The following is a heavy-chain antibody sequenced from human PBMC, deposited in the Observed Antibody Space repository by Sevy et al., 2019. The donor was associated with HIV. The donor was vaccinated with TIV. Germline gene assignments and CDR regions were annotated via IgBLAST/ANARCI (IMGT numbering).Heavy chain of an antibody. J-gene: IGHJ4*02. CDR1: EFIFSNFW. Sequence: GGSLRLSCAGSEFIFSNFWMTWVRQGPGKGLEWVATINQHGNDKYYVDSVKGRFTISRDNAKNSVYLQMSSLRVEDTAMYYCASDYSWGQGTLVTVSS. CDR3: ASDYS. CDR2: INQHGNDK. V-gene: IGHV3-7*01.